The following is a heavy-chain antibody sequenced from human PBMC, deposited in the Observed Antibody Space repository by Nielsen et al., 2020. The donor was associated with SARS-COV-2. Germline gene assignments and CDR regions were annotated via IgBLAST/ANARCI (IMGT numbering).Heavy chain of an antibody. D-gene: IGHD4-17*01. J-gene: IGHJ4*02. CDR1: GYTFTSYD. Sequence: ASVKVSCKASGYTFTSYDINWVRQAPGQGLEWMGIINPSGGSTSYAQKFQGRVTMTRDTSTSTVYMELSSLRSEDTAVYYCARFYGDGPFDYWGQGTLVTVSS. V-gene: IGHV1-46*01. CDR2: INPSGGST. CDR3: ARFYGDGPFDY.